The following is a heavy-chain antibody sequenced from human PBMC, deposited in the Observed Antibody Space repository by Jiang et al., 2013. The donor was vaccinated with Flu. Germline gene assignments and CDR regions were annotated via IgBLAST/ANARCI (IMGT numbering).Heavy chain of an antibody. J-gene: IGHJ4*02. CDR3: ARGRGYSYGYGVDY. Sequence: GAEVKKPGASVKVSCKASGYTFTGYYMHWVRQAPGQGLEWMGWINPNSGGTNYAQKFQGWVTMTRDTSISTAYMELSRLRSDDTAVYYCARGRGYSYGYGVDYWGQGTLVTVSS. CDR2: INPNSGGT. CDR1: GYTFTGYY. D-gene: IGHD5-18*01. V-gene: IGHV1-2*04.